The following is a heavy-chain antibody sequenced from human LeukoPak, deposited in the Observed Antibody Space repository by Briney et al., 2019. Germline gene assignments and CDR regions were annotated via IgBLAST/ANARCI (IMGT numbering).Heavy chain of an antibody. CDR3: ARRTYYDFWSGYYPYFWFDP. J-gene: IGHJ5*02. Sequence: SETLSLTCAVYGGSFSGYYWSWIRQPPGKGLEWIGEINHSGSTNYNPSLKSRVTISVDTSKNQFSLKLSSVTAADTAVYYCARRTYYDFWSGYYPYFWFDPWGQGTLVTVSS. CDR1: GGSFSGYY. V-gene: IGHV4-34*01. CDR2: INHSGST. D-gene: IGHD3-3*01.